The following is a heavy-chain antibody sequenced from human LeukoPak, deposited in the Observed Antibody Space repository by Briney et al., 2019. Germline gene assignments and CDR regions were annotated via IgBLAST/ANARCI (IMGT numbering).Heavy chain of an antibody. V-gene: IGHV5-51*01. CDR1: GYSFTSYW. D-gene: IGHD3-10*01. Sequence: GESLQISCQGSGYSFTSYWIGWVRPMPGKGLEWMGIIYPGDSDTRYSPSFQGQVTISADKSISTAYLQWSSLKASDTAMYYCARQMDGSGSYYNGDAFDIWGQGTMVTVSS. CDR3: ARQMDGSGSYYNGDAFDI. J-gene: IGHJ3*02. CDR2: IYPGDSDT.